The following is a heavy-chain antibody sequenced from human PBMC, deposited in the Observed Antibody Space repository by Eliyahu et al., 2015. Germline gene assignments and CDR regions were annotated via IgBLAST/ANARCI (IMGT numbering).Heavy chain of an antibody. J-gene: IGHJ5*01. CDR2: SSPYTGNS. CDR3: ARGAGTQGRGDFDR. CDR1: GYSFTSYG. D-gene: IGHD3-10*01. V-gene: IGHV1-18*01. Sequence: QVRLVQSGAEVKKPGGSVKVSCMTSGYSFTSYGISWARQAPGQGFVWMGRSSPYTGNSNYAQKFQDRVNLTTETSTNIAYLELRGLTSDDTAVYYCARGAGTQGRGDFDRWGQGTLVTVSS.